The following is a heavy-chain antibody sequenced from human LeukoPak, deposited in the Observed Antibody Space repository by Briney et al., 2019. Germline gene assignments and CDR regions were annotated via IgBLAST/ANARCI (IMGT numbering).Heavy chain of an antibody. CDR2: INPSGGST. V-gene: IGHV1-46*01. CDR1: GYTFTSYY. CDR3: ARDPTGEWLMRYYFDY. Sequence: ASVKVSCKASGYTFTSYYVHWVRQAPGQGLEWMGIINPSGGSTSYAQKFQGRVTMTRDTSTSTVYMELSSLRSEDTAVYYCARDPTGEWLMRYYFDYWGQGTLVTVSS. D-gene: IGHD3-3*01. J-gene: IGHJ4*02.